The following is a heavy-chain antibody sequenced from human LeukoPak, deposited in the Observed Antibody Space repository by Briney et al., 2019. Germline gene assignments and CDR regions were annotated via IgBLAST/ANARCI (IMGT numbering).Heavy chain of an antibody. CDR1: GFTFSSYA. Sequence: GGSLRLSCAASGFTFSSYAMSWVRQAPGKGLEWVSAISGSGGSTYYADSVKGRFTISRDSSKNTLYLQMNSLRAEDTAVYYCAKDGPNSSGWYGFDYWGQGTLVTVSS. CDR2: ISGSGGST. CDR3: AKDGPNSSGWYGFDY. D-gene: IGHD6-19*01. V-gene: IGHV3-23*01. J-gene: IGHJ4*02.